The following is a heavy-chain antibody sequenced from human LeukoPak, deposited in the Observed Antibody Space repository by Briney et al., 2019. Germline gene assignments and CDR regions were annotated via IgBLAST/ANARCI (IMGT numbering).Heavy chain of an antibody. Sequence: TGGSLRLSCAASGFTFSDYSMNWVRQAPGKGLEWVSVISSSRSYIYYADSMKGRFTISRDNAKNSLYLQMNSLRGEDTAVYYCARGYDWYWDLWGRGSLVADSS. D-gene: IGHD1-14*01. V-gene: IGHV3-21*01. J-gene: IGHJ2*01. CDR3: ARGYDWYWDL. CDR1: GFTFSDYS. CDR2: ISSSRSYI.